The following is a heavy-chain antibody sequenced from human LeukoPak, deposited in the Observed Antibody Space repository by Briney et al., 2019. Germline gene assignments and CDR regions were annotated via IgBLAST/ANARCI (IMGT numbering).Heavy chain of an antibody. V-gene: IGHV1-18*01. J-gene: IGHJ3*02. D-gene: IGHD3-10*01. Sequence: GASVKVSCKASGYTFTSYGISWVRQAPGQGLEWMGWISAYNGNTIYAQKFQGRVTMTEDTSTDTAYMELSSLRSEDTAVYYCATGIGGQRSSGTGAFDIWGQGTMVTVSS. CDR3: ATGIGGQRSSGTGAFDI. CDR2: ISAYNGNT. CDR1: GYTFTSYG.